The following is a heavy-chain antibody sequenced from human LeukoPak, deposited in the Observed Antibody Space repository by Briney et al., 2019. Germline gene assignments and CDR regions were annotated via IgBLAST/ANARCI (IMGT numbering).Heavy chain of an antibody. J-gene: IGHJ4*02. CDR3: ARDLGRGVGYNFDY. V-gene: IGHV3-49*03. CDR2: IRGKTYGGTT. Sequence: PGGSLRLSCIVSGFTFGDYAMSWFRQAPGRGLEWVGFIRGKTYGGTTEYAPSVKGRFTISRDDSKSIAYLQMNSLKTEDTAVYYCARDLGRGVGYNFDYWGQGTLVTVSS. D-gene: IGHD3-10*01. CDR1: GFTFGDYA.